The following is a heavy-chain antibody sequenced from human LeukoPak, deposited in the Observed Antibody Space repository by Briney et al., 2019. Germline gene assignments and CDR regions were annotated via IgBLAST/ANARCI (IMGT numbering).Heavy chain of an antibody. Sequence: PGGSLRLSCAASGFTFSSYAMSWVRQAPGKGLEWVSAISGSGGSTYYADSVKGRFTSSRDNSKNTLYLQMNSLRAEDTAVYYCAKDRRDFRVAHFDYWGQGTLVTVSS. CDR3: AKDRRDFRVAHFDY. V-gene: IGHV3-23*01. CDR1: GFTFSSYA. J-gene: IGHJ4*02. CDR2: ISGSGGST. D-gene: IGHD3-3*01.